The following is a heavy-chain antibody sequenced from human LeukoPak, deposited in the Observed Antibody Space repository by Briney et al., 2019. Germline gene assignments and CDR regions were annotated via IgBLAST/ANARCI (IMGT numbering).Heavy chain of an antibody. CDR2: INPSGGST. CDR3: AINQAGYCGGGSCYRHEFYYMDV. Sequence: ASVKVSCKASGYTFTIYYMHWVRQAPGQGLEWMGIINPSGGSTSYAQKFQDRVTITADKSTSTAYMELSSLRSEDTAMYYCAINQAGYCGGGSCYRHEFYYMDVWGKGTSVTVSS. CDR1: GYTFTIYY. D-gene: IGHD2-15*01. J-gene: IGHJ6*03. V-gene: IGHV1-46*01.